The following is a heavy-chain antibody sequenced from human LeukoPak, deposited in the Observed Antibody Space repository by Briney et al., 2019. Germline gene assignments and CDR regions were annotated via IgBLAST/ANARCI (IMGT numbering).Heavy chain of an antibody. V-gene: IGHV1-3*01. J-gene: IGHJ4*02. Sequence: ASVKVSCKASGHTFTSYAMHWVRQAPGQRLEWMGWIYAGNGNTKYSQKFQGRVTITRDTSASTAYMELSSLRSEDTAVYYCARSGWYADLPFWGQGTLVTVSS. D-gene: IGHD6-19*01. CDR2: IYAGNGNT. CDR1: GHTFTSYA. CDR3: ARSGWYADLPF.